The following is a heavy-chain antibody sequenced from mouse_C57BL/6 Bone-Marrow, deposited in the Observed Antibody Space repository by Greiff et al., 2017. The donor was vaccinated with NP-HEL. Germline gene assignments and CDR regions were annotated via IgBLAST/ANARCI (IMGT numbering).Heavy chain of an antibody. CDR1: GFTFSSYA. V-gene: IGHV5-4*01. CDR3: ARDDYDTFDAY. J-gene: IGHJ3*01. D-gene: IGHD2-4*01. Sequence: EVQVVESGGGLVKPGGSLKLSCAASGFTFSSYAMSWVRQTPEKRLEWVATISAGGSYTYYPDNVKGRFTISRDNAKNNLYLQMSHLKSEDTAMYYCARDDYDTFDAYWGQGTLVTVSA. CDR2: ISAGGSYT.